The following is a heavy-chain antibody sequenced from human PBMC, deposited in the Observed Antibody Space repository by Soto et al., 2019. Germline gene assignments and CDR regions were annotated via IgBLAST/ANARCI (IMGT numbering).Heavy chain of an antibody. D-gene: IGHD5-18*01. CDR3: ARDDRYSSEH. V-gene: IGHV3-7*05. CDR2: IKHDGSEK. J-gene: IGHJ4*02. Sequence: EVQLVESGGGLVQPGGSLRLSCAASGFTFSSYWMSWVRQTPGKGLEWMANIKHDGSEKYYVDAVKGRLTISRDNAKNSLYLQINSLRAEDTAVYYCARDDRYSSEHWGQGTLVTVSS. CDR1: GFTFSSYW.